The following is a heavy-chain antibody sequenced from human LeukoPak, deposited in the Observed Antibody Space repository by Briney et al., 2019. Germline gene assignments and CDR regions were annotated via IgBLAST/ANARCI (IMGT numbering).Heavy chain of an antibody. CDR2: INPSGGST. Sequence: ASVKVSCKASGYTFTGYYMHWVRQAPGQGLEWMGIINPSGGSTSYAQKFQGRVTMTRDMSTSTVYMELSSLRSEDTAVYYCAREPIAVAGDIDYWGQGTLVTVSS. CDR1: GYTFTGYY. CDR3: AREPIAVAGDIDY. V-gene: IGHV1-46*01. J-gene: IGHJ4*02. D-gene: IGHD6-19*01.